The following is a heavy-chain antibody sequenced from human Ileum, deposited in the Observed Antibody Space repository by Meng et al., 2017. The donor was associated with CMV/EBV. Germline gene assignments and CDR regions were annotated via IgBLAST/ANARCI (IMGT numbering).Heavy chain of an antibody. Sequence: LSLTFAASGFTFSIYGMHWVRQAPGKGLEWVAFIWYDGSHKYYADPVKGRFTISRDTSKNTVYLQMSSLTVEDTTVYYCARETHDRGFGYWGQGTLVTVSS. J-gene: IGHJ4*02. V-gene: IGHV3-33*01. CDR3: ARETHDRGFGY. CDR1: GFTFSIYG. CDR2: IWYDGSHK. D-gene: IGHD3-22*01.